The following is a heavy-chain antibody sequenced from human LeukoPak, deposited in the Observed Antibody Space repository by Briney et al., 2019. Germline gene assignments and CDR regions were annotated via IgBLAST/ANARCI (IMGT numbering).Heavy chain of an antibody. CDR2: ISASGSGT. CDR3: AKGRDTSGRQNFDF. D-gene: IGHD6-19*01. CDR1: GFTFTSYA. Sequence: GGSLILSCEASGFTFTSYAMHWVRQAPGKGLEWVSSISASGSGTFYTDSMSGRFTISRDNAKKTLFLQMKNLRLGDTALYYCAKGRDTSGRQNFDFWGQGTLVTVSS. J-gene: IGHJ4*02. V-gene: IGHV3-23*01.